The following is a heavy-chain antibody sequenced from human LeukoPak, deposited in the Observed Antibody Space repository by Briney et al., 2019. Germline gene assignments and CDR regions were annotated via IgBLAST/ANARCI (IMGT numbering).Heavy chain of an antibody. D-gene: IGHD1-1*01. CDR2: IHQSGST. V-gene: IGHV4-59*02. CDR3: ARWNDGNHHFDC. CDR1: GDSVSSYY. J-gene: IGHJ4*02. Sequence: SETLSLTCTVSGDSVSSYYWSWIRQPPGKGPEWIGYIHQSGSTNNNPSLRSRLTMSVDTSRNQFSLDLISVTAADTAVYYCARWNDGNHHFDCWGQGTLVTVSA.